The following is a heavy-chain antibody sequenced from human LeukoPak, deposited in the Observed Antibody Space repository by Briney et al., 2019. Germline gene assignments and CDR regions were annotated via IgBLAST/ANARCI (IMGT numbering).Heavy chain of an antibody. CDR3: AKDVLRFLEWLLYGYFDC. J-gene: IGHJ4*02. D-gene: IGHD3-3*01. CDR2: ISGSGGST. CDR1: GFTFSSYA. Sequence: GGSLRLSCAASGFTFSSYAMSWVRQAPGKGLEWVSAISGSGGSTYYADSVKGRFTISRDNSKNTLYLQMNSLRAEDTAVYYCAKDVLRFLEWLLYGYFDCWGQGTLVTVSS. V-gene: IGHV3-23*01.